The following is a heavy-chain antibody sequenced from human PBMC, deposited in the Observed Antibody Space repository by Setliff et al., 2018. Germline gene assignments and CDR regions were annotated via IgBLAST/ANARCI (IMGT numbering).Heavy chain of an antibody. D-gene: IGHD3-3*01. CDR1: GFVFGTYG. CDR2: ISFDGRYK. J-gene: IGHJ4*02. Sequence: GASLKISCAASGFVFGTYGMHWVRQAPGKGLEWVAVISFDGRYKYYADSVKGRFTTSRDNSKNTVSLQMSSLRAEDTAIYFCAGQGPIFGSGLIPGFDQWGQGTMVTVSS. V-gene: IGHV3-30*12. CDR3: AGQGPIFGSGLIPGFDQ.